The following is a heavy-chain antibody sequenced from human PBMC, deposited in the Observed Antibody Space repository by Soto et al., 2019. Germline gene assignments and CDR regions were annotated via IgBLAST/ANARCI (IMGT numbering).Heavy chain of an antibody. CDR1: GYTFTGYY. V-gene: IGHV1-2*02. CDR2: INPNSGGT. J-gene: IGHJ4*02. Sequence: ASVKVSVKASGYTFTGYYMHWVRQAPGQGLEWMGWINPNSGGTNYAQKFQGRVTITADESTSTAYMELSSLRSEDTAVYYCASCGRNYYDSSGYYYFDYWGQGTLVTVSS. D-gene: IGHD3-22*01. CDR3: ASCGRNYYDSSGYYYFDY.